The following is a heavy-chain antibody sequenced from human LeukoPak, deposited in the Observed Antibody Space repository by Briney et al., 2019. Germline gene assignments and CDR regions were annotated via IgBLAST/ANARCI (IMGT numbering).Heavy chain of an antibody. CDR2: IKQDGSTK. D-gene: IGHD1-26*01. CDR1: GFTFTNSW. V-gene: IGHV3-7*01. Sequence: GGSLRLSCAASGFTFTNSWMAWVRQAPGKGLEWVANIKQDGSTKHYADSLKGRFTISRVNPKNSLYLQMNNLRADDTAVYYCTRDTDGSLDYWGQGILVTVAS. J-gene: IGHJ4*02. CDR3: TRDTDGSLDY.